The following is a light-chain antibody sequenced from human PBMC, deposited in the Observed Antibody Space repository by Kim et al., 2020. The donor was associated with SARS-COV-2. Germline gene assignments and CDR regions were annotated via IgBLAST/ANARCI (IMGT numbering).Light chain of an antibody. CDR3: TSYTTSATLI. CDR2: DVN. V-gene: IGLV2-14*03. CDR1: SGDFGAYNY. J-gene: IGLJ2*01. Sequence: GQSITYSCPATSGDFGAYNYVFWYQHHPGKTPKLIIFDVNHRPSGVSDRFSGSKSGNTASLIISGLQAEDEADYYCTSYTTSATLIFGGGTKVTVL.